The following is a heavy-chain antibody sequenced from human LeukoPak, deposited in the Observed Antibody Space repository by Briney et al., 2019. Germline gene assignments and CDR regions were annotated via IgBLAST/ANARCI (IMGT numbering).Heavy chain of an antibody. D-gene: IGHD2/OR15-2a*01. CDR2: INPGGGST. J-gene: IGHJ4*02. V-gene: IGHV1-46*01. CDR3: ARKSDNSYYFDY. CDR1: GYIFTNYH. Sequence: GASVTVSCKASGYIFTNYHVHWVRQAPGQGLEWMGIINPGGGSTSYAQKFQGRVTMTRDTSTSTVYMELSSLRSEDTAVYYCARKSDNSYYFDYWGQGALVTVSS.